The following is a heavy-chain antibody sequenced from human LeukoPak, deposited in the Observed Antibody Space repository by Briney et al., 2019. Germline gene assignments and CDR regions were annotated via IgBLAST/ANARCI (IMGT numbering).Heavy chain of an antibody. CDR1: GFTFSSYS. D-gene: IGHD6-13*01. Sequence: GGSLRLSCAASGFTFSSYSMNWVRQAPGKGLEWVSYISSSSTIYYADSVKGRFTISRDNAKNSLYLQMNSLRAEDTAVYYCAKKPSSSWHFDYWGQGTLVTVSS. CDR3: AKKPSSSWHFDY. CDR2: ISSSSTI. V-gene: IGHV3-48*04. J-gene: IGHJ4*02.